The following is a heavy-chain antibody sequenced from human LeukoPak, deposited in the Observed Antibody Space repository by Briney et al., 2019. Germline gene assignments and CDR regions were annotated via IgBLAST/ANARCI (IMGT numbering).Heavy chain of an antibody. CDR2: IYSTGSI. CDR3: ARWNLDLAYDI. D-gene: IGHD1-1*01. CDR1: GGSFSNYY. J-gene: IGHJ3*02. Sequence: PSETLSLTCTLSGGSFSNYYWTWIRQPPGKGLEWLGYIYSTGSISYNPYLESRVTISIDTSKNTFSLKLTSVTAADTAVYFCARWNLDLAYDIWGQGTMVTVSS. V-gene: IGHV4-59*08.